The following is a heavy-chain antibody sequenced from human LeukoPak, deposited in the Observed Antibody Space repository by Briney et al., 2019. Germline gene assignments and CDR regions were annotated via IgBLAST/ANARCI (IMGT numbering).Heavy chain of an antibody. CDR2: ISAYNGNT. V-gene: IGHV1-18*04. D-gene: IGHD3-3*01. CDR3: ARDSTIFGVAKSITPYNWFDP. J-gene: IGHJ5*02. Sequence: GASVKVSCKASGYTFTSYYMHWVRQAPGQGLEWMGWISAYNGNTNYAQKLQGRVTMTTDTSTSTAYMELRSLRSDDTALYYCARDSTIFGVAKSITPYNWFDPWGQGTLVTVSS. CDR1: GYTFTSYY.